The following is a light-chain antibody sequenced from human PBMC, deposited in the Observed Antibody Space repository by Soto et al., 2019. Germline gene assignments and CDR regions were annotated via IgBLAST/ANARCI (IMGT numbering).Light chain of an antibody. CDR1: QGISSY. J-gene: IGKJ4*01. CDR3: QQYYNYPLT. Sequence: AIRLTQSPSSLSASTGDRVTITCRASQGISSYLAWFQQKPGKAPKFLIYGASSLESGVPSRFSGSGSGTDFTLTINYLQSEDFATYYCQQYYNYPLTFGGGTKVEI. CDR2: GAS. V-gene: IGKV1-8*01.